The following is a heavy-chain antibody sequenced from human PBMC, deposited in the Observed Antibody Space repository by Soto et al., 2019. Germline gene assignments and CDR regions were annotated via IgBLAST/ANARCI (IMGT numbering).Heavy chain of an antibody. CDR2: IFPDDSDT. D-gene: IGHD3-16*01. CDR3: FRGGVTSRTFDY. CDR1: GYIIKNYW. J-gene: IGHJ4*02. V-gene: IGHV5-51*01. Sequence: GESLKISCKASGYIIKNYWIGWVRQMPGQGLEWMGIIFPDDSDTRYSPSFQGHVTISVDKSISTAHVQWSSLKASDSAIYYCFRGGVTSRTFDYWGQGTLVTVS.